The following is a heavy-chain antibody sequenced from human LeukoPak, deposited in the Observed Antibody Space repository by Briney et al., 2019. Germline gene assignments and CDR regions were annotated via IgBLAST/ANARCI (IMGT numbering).Heavy chain of an antibody. D-gene: IGHD4-17*01. V-gene: IGHV3-30*04. J-gene: IGHJ6*03. Sequence: PGRSLRLSCAASGFTSCTFAMLWVPQAPGKGLVGLTVISYDGSNKYYADSVKGRFTISRDNSKNTLYLQMNSLRAEDTAVYYCANIPREPAVTQYYYYYMDVWGKGTTVTISS. CDR2: ISYDGSNK. CDR3: ANIPREPAVTQYYYYYMDV. CDR1: GFTSCTFA.